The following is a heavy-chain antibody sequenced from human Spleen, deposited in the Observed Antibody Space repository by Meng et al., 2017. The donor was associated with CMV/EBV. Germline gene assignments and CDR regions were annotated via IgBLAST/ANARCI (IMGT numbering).Heavy chain of an antibody. D-gene: IGHD3-10*01. CDR2: IGYDGSNK. J-gene: IGHJ6*02. Sequence: GESLKISCTDSGFTFSTYVMYWVRQAPGKGLDWVAVIGYDGSNKFYGDSVKGRFTISRDNSNNTLYLQMNSLRSEDTAVYYCARDFIPSGYYGMDVWGQGTTVTVSS. V-gene: IGHV3-30-3*01. CDR3: ARDFIPSGYYGMDV. CDR1: GFTFSTYV.